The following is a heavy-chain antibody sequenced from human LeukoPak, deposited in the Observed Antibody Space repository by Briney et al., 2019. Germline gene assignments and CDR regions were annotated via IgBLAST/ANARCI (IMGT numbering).Heavy chain of an antibody. CDR2: MNPNSGNT. Sequence: ASVKVSCKASGYTFTSYDINWVRQATGQGLEWMGWMNPNSGNTGYAQKVQGRVTITRNTSISTAYMELSSLRSEDTAVYCCARGSPGESDFDYWGQGTLVTVSS. CDR3: ARGSPGESDFDY. V-gene: IGHV1-8*03. CDR1: GYTFTSYD. D-gene: IGHD3-10*01. J-gene: IGHJ4*02.